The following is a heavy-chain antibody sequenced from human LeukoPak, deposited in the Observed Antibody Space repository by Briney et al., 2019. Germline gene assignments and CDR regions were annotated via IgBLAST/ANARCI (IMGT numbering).Heavy chain of an antibody. CDR3: AKDRSGSTAEYLQH. CDR1: RFTFSSYA. J-gene: IGHJ1*01. CDR2: VSGSGYST. V-gene: IGHV3-23*01. Sequence: GGSLRLSCAASRFTFSSYAMSWVRQAPGKGLEWVSVVSGSGYSTYYADSVKGRFTISRDNSKNTLYLQMNSLRAEDTAVYYCAKDRSGSTAEYLQHWGQGTLVTVSS. D-gene: IGHD3-10*01.